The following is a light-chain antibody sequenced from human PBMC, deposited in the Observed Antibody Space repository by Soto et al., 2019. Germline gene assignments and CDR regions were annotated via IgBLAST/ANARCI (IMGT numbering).Light chain of an antibody. V-gene: IGKV1-33*01. J-gene: IGKJ3*01. Sequence: DLQMTQSPSSLSASVGDRVTITCQASQDISNYLNWYQQKPGKAPKRLIYDASNLETGVPSRFSGSGSGTDFTFTISSLQPEDIATYYCQQYDNLPPFTFGPGTKVDIQ. CDR1: QDISNY. CDR2: DAS. CDR3: QQYDNLPPFT.